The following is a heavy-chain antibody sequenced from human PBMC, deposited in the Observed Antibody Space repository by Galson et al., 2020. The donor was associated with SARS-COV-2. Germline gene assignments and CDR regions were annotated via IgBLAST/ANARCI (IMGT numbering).Heavy chain of an antibody. CDR2: ISFAGSNK. J-gene: IGHJ4*02. CDR3: AKDLETYCSSISCYTADY. V-gene: IGHV3-30*18. Sequence: GGSLRLSCEASGFTFRTYGMHWVRQAPGKGLEWVAVISFAGSNKYSADSVKGRFTISRDNSKNTLYLQMNSLRAEDTAIYYCAKDLETYCSSISCYTADYWGQGTLVTVSS. CDR1: GFTFRTYG. D-gene: IGHD2-2*01.